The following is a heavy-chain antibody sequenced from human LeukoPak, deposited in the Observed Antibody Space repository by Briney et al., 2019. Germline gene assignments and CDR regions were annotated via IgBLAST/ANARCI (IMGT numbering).Heavy chain of an antibody. CDR3: ARDPSNTSGNFPHFDY. J-gene: IGHJ4*02. D-gene: IGHD3-22*01. Sequence: ASVKVSCKASGYTFTRHGVSWVRQAPGQGLEWMGWISAYNGDTKYAQNFQGRVTITTDTSTTTAYMELRSLRSDDTAVYYCARDPSNTSGNFPHFDYWGQGTLVTVSS. CDR1: GYTFTRHG. V-gene: IGHV1-18*01. CDR2: ISAYNGDT.